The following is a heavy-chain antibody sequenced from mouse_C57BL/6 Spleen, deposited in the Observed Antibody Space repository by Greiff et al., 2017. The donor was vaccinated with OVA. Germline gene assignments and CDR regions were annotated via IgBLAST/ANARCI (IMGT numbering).Heavy chain of an antibody. CDR3: ARCRDVYYFDY. CDR1: GYTFTDYY. CDR2: INPNNGGT. D-gene: IGHD3-3*01. Sequence: VQLQQSGPELVKPGASVKISCKASGYTFTDYYMNWVKQSHGKSLEWIGDINPNNGGTSYNQKFKGKATLTVDKSSSTAYMELRSLTSEDSAVYYCARCRDVYYFDYWGQGTTLTVSS. J-gene: IGHJ2*01. V-gene: IGHV1-26*01.